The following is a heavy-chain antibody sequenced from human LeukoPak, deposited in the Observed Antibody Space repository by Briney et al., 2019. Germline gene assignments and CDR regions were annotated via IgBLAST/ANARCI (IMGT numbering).Heavy chain of an antibody. Sequence: GGSLRLSCAASGFTVSSNYMSWVRQAPGKGLEGVSVIYSGGSTYYADSVKGRFTISRDNSKNTLYLQMNSLRAEDTAVYYCARHYYDFWSGSTDYWGQGTLVTVSS. J-gene: IGHJ4*02. CDR3: ARHYYDFWSGSTDY. V-gene: IGHV3-53*05. D-gene: IGHD3-3*01. CDR2: IYSGGST. CDR1: GFTVSSNY.